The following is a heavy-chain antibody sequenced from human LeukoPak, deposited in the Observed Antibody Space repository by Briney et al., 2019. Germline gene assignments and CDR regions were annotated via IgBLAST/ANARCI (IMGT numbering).Heavy chain of an antibody. J-gene: IGHJ4*02. CDR1: GFTFSSTA. Sequence: SGGSLRLSCAASGFTFSSTATSRVRQAPGEGLEWVSVIIVRGVSTYYADTVKGGFTSSRDNSKNTLYLQMSSLRAEDTAVYYCAKLGSDCSSTSCYRRSFDYWGQGTLVTVSS. D-gene: IGHD2-2*02. CDR2: IIVRGVST. CDR3: AKLGSDCSSTSCYRRSFDY. V-gene: IGHV3-23*01.